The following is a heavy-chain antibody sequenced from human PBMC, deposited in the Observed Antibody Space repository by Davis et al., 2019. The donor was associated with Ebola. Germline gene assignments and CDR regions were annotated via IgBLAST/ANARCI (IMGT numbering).Heavy chain of an antibody. CDR1: GFTFSSYS. V-gene: IGHV3-33*08. Sequence: GESLKISCAASGFTFSSYSMNWVRQAPGKGLEWVAVIWYDGSNKYYADSVKGRFTISRDNSKNTLYLQMNSLRAEDTAVYYCARGKDSSGYLRRYYFDYWGQGTLVTVSS. CDR2: IWYDGSNK. D-gene: IGHD3-22*01. CDR3: ARGKDSSGYLRRYYFDY. J-gene: IGHJ4*02.